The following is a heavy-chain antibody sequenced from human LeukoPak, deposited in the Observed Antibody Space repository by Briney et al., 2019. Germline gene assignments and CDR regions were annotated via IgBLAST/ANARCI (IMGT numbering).Heavy chain of an antibody. J-gene: IGHJ4*02. V-gene: IGHV3-7*01. CDR3: AKVQRPRVMFTDPFDY. CDR2: IKDDGSEK. CDR1: AFTFSSYW. Sequence: GGSLSLSCAGSAFTFSSYWMSWVRQAPGKGPEWVANIKDDGSEKYYVDSVKGRFTISRDNAKNSLYLQMNSLRPDDTGVYYCAKVQRPRVMFTDPFDYWGLGTLVTVSS. D-gene: IGHD2-21*01.